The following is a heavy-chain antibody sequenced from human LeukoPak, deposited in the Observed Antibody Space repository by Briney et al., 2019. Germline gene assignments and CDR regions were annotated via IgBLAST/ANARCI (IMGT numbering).Heavy chain of an antibody. J-gene: IGHJ4*02. D-gene: IGHD6-19*01. Sequence: GGSLRLSCAASGFTFSSYAMSWVRQAPGKGLEWVSAISGGGGSTYYADSVKGRFTISRDNSKNTLYLQMNSLRAEDTAVYYCASTGYSSGWYKFRGDYWGQGTLVTVPS. V-gene: IGHV3-23*01. CDR1: GFTFSSYA. CDR2: ISGGGGST. CDR3: ASTGYSSGWYKFRGDY.